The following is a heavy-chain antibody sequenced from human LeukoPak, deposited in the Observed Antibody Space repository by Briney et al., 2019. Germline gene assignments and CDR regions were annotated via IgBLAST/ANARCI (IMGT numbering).Heavy chain of an antibody. V-gene: IGHV4-4*07. CDR1: GGSISSYY. J-gene: IGHJ4*02. Sequence: PSETLSLTCTVPGGSISSYYWSWIRQPAGKGLEWIGRIYTSGSTNYNPSLKSRVTISVDTSKNQFSLKLSSVTAADTAVYYCARVVVYYDSSGYDYWGQGTLVTVSS. CDR3: ARVVVYYDSSGYDY. CDR2: IYTSGST. D-gene: IGHD3-22*01.